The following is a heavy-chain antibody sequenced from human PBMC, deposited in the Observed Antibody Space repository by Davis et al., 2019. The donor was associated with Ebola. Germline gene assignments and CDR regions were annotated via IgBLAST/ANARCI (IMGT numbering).Heavy chain of an antibody. CDR3: AKDSDHCSGGSCYSFDS. V-gene: IGHV3-30*18. CDR2: ISYDGSDK. D-gene: IGHD2-15*01. Sequence: PGGSLRLSCAASGFTFSSYGLHWVRQAPGKGLEWVAVISYDGSDKYYADSVKGRFTISRDNSKNTLYLQMNSLRAEDTAVYYCAKDSDHCSGGSCYSFDSWGQGTLVTVSS. CDR1: GFTFSSYG. J-gene: IGHJ4*02.